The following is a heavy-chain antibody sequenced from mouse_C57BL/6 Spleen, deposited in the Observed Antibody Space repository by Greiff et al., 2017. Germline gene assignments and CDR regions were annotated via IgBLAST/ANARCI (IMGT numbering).Heavy chain of an antibody. J-gene: IGHJ1*03. D-gene: IGHD2-4*01. V-gene: IGHV3-6*01. CDR2: ISYDGSN. CDR1: GYSITSGYY. Sequence: EVQLVESGPGLVKPSQSLSLTCSVTGYSITSGYYWNWIRQFPGNKLEWMGYISYDGSNNYNPSLKNRISITRDTSKNQFFLKLNSVTTEDTATYYCARDITRYFDVWGTGTTVTVSS. CDR3: ARDITRYFDV.